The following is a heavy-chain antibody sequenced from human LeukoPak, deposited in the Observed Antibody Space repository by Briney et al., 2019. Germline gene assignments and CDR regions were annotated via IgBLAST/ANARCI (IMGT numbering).Heavy chain of an antibody. J-gene: IGHJ4*02. CDR1: GGTFSSYA. CDR2: IIPIFGTA. Sequence: SVKVSCKASGGTFSSYAISWVRQAPGQGLEWMGGIIPIFGTANYAQKFQGRVTITADESTSTAYMELSSLRSEDTAVYYCAREYCGGDCDDYYFDYWGQGTLVTVSS. V-gene: IGHV1-69*13. CDR3: AREYCGGDCDDYYFDY. D-gene: IGHD2-21*02.